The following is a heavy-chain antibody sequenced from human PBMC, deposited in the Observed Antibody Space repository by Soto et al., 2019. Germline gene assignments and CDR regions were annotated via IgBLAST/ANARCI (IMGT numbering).Heavy chain of an antibody. V-gene: IGHV4-31*03. CDR1: CGSISSGNYY. J-gene: IGHJ4*02. CDR3: ARKKGYSYGPHYFDY. CDR2: IYYSGTT. Sequence: TPSLTCTVSCGSISSGNYYLSLIRQHPGKGLEWIGNIYYSGTTFYNPSLKSRVTISVDTSKNQFSLKLSSVTAADTAVYYCARKKGYSYGPHYFDYWGQGTLVTVSS. D-gene: IGHD5-18*01.